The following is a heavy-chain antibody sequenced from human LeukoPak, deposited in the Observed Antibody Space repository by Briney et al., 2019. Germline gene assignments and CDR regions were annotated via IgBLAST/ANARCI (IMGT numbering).Heavy chain of an antibody. J-gene: IGHJ5*02. CDR3: ARTQSHSSSPNNWFDP. Sequence: PSETLSLTCAVYGGSFSGYYWSWIRQPPGKGPEWIGEINHSGSTNYNPSLKSRVTMSVDTSKNQFSLKLSSVTAADTAVYYCARTQSHSSSPNNWFDPWGQGTLVTVSS. V-gene: IGHV4-34*01. CDR2: INHSGST. D-gene: IGHD6-6*01. CDR1: GGSFSGYY.